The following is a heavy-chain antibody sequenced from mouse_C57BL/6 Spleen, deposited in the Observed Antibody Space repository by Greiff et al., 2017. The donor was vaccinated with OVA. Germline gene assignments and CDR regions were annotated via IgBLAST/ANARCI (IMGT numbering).Heavy chain of an antibody. V-gene: IGHV1-55*01. J-gene: IGHJ4*01. CDR2: IYPGSGST. D-gene: IGHD1-1*01. CDR1: GYTFTSYW. CDR3: AREITTVVDYYAMDY. Sequence: QVQLQQPGAELVKPGASVKMSCKASGYTFTSYWITWVKQRPGQGLEWIGDIYPGSGSTNYNEKFKSKATLTVDTSSSTAYMQLSSLTSEDSAVYYCAREITTVVDYYAMDYWGQGTSVTVSS.